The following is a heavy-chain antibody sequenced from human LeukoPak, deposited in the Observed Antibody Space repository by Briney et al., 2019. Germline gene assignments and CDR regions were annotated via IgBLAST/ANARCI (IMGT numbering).Heavy chain of an antibody. CDR3: AKGWRRDGYNGRFDY. V-gene: IGHV3-23*01. J-gene: IGHJ4*02. Sequence: PGGSLRLSCAASGFTFSSYAMSWVRQAPGKGLEWVSAISGIGGSTYYADSVKGRFTISRDNSKNTLYLQMNSLRAEDTAVYYCAKGWRRDGYNGRFDYWGPGTLVTVSS. CDR2: ISGIGGST. D-gene: IGHD5-24*01. CDR1: GFTFSSYA.